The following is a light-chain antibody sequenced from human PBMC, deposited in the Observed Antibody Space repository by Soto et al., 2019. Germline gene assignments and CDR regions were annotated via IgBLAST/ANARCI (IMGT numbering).Light chain of an antibody. Sequence: QSVLTQPRSVSGSPGQSVTISCTGTSSDVGRYNYVSWYQQHPDKAPKLMISDVTKRPSGVPARFSGSKSGNTASLTTSGLQAEDEAHYYCCSYAGSYTFVVFGTGTKVTVL. CDR2: DVT. CDR1: SSDVGRYNY. V-gene: IGLV2-11*01. CDR3: CSYAGSYTFVV. J-gene: IGLJ1*01.